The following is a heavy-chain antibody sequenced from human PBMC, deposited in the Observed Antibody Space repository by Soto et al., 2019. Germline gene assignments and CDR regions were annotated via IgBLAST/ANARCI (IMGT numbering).Heavy chain of an antibody. CDR2: INPSGGST. D-gene: IGHD3-9*01. J-gene: IGHJ4*02. Sequence: ASVKVSCKASGYTFTSYYMHWVRQAPGQGLEWMGIINPSGGSTSYAQKFQGRVTMTTDTSTSTAYMELTSLRSDDTAVYYCAKDPNGLARLDYWGQGTLVTVSS. CDR3: AKDPNGLARLDY. CDR1: GYTFTSYY. V-gene: IGHV1-46*01.